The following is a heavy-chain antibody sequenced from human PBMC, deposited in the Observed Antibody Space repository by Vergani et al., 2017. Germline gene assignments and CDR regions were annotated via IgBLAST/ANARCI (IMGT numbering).Heavy chain of an antibody. CDR3: AKDLSLGGYAWVAAYFDH. CDR2: ISGRSNYI. D-gene: IGHD3-16*01. V-gene: IGHV3-21*04. CDR1: GFSFSTYS. Sequence: EVQLQESGGGLVKPGGSLRVSCAASGFSFSTYSINWVRQAPGKGLEWVSSISGRSNYIYYADSLKGRFTISRDNSKNTVYLQMTNLRTEDTAVYHCAKDLSLGGYAWVAAYFDHCGQGSLVTVSS. J-gene: IGHJ4*02.